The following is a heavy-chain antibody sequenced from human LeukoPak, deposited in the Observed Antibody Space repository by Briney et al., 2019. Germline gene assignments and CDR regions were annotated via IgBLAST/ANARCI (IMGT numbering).Heavy chain of an antibody. CDR1: GFTFSTYG. CDR2: LRYDGSNK. Sequence: GGSLRLSCAASGFTFSTYGMHWVRQAPGKGLELVAFLRYDGSNKYYADSVKGRFTISRDNSKNTLYLQMNSLRAEDTAVYYCAKDVVNCGSTSCYFYYYMGVWGKGTTVTVSS. J-gene: IGHJ6*03. CDR3: AKDVVNCGSTSCYFYYYMGV. D-gene: IGHD2-2*01. V-gene: IGHV3-30*02.